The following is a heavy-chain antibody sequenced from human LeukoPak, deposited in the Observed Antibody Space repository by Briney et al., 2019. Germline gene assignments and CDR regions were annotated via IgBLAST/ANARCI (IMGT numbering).Heavy chain of an antibody. CDR1: GGSFSGYY. V-gene: IGHV4-34*01. Sequence: WGTLTLTCAVYGGSFSGYYWSWIRQPPGKGLEWIGEINHSGSTNYNPSLKSRVTISVDTSKNQFSLKLCSVTAADTAVYYCARIRGYSYGYWGQGTLVTVSS. CDR3: ARIRGYSYGY. J-gene: IGHJ4*02. D-gene: IGHD5-18*01. CDR2: INHSGST.